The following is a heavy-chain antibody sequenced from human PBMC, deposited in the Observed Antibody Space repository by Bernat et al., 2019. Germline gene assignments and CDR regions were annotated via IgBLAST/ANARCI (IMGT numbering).Heavy chain of an antibody. CDR2: IWYDGSNK. D-gene: IGHD5-18*01. J-gene: IGHJ4*02. CDR3: ARDGGYSYGTEFSDY. Sequence: QVQLVESGGGVVQPGRSLRLSCAASGFTFSSYGMHWVRQAPGKGLEWVAVIWYDGSNKDYADCVKGRFTISRENYKNTLYLQMNSMRAEDTAVYYCARDGGYSYGTEFSDYWGQGTLVTVPS. CDR1: GFTFSSYG. V-gene: IGHV3-33*01.